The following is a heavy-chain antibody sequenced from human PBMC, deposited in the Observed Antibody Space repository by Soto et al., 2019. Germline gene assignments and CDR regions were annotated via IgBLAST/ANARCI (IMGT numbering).Heavy chain of an antibody. Sequence: GGSRRLSCAASGVTVSRDYMSGGRQAPGKGLDWVSVIYPGGSTYYADSVKGRFTFSRDNSKNTLYLQMNSLRAEDTAVYYCAKADSGTWYKFDYWGQGTLVTVSS. V-gene: IGHV3-53*01. CDR2: IYPGGST. CDR1: GVTVSRDY. D-gene: IGHD6-13*01. J-gene: IGHJ4*02. CDR3: AKADSGTWYKFDY.